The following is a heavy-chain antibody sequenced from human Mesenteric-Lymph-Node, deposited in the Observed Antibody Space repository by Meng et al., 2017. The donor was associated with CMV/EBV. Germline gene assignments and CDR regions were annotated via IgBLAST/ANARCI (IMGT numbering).Heavy chain of an antibody. CDR3: TREHMVRGVIILYYFDY. J-gene: IGHJ4*02. CDR2: IRSKAYGGTT. Sequence: GESLKISCTASGFTFGDYAMSWVRQAPGKGLEWVGFIRSKAYGGTTEYAASVKGRFTISRDDSKSIAYLQMNSLKTEDTAVYYCTREHMVRGVIILYYFDYWGQGTLVTVSS. V-gene: IGHV3-49*04. CDR1: GFTFGDYA. D-gene: IGHD3-10*01.